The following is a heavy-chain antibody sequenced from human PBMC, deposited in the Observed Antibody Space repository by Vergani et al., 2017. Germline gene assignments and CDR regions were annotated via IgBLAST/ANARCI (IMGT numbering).Heavy chain of an antibody. CDR2: IWYVGRNK. J-gene: IGHJ4*02. CDR3: ARSMARAMVSAPDY. V-gene: IGHV3-33*01. Sequence: QVQLVESGGALFRPGSPLRLSCAASGFPFRTYGMTWARQAPGKGLEWVGVIWYVGRNKYNAESVKGRFTISRDNSKNTLYLQMNSLSAEDTDVYYCARSMARAMVSAPDYWGQGTLVTVSS. CDR1: GFPFRTYG. D-gene: IGHD5-18*01.